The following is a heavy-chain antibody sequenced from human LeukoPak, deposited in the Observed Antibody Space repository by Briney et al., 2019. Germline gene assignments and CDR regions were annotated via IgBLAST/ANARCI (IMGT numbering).Heavy chain of an antibody. J-gene: IGHJ3*02. V-gene: IGHV4-4*02. CDR1: GGSISSSNW. CDR3: ARNPRDRDAFDI. Sequence: SETLSLICAVSGGSISSSNWWSWVRQPPGKGLEWIGEIYHSGSTNYNPSLKSRVTISVDKSKNQFSLKLSSVTAADTAVYYCARNPRDRDAFDIWGQGTMVTVSS. D-gene: IGHD2-15*01. CDR2: IYHSGST.